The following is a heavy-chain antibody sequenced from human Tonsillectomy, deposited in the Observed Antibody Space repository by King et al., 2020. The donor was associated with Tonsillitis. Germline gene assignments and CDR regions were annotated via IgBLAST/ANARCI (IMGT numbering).Heavy chain of an antibody. CDR2: IYHSGST. D-gene: IGHD3-16*02. V-gene: IGHV4-59*01. Sequence: VQLQESGPGLVKPSETLSLTCTVSGGSISSYYWSWIRQPPGKGLEWIGYIYHSGSTNYNPSLKSRVTISVDTSKNQFSLKLSSVTAADTAVYYCARVPADPITFGGVIAPLFDPWGQGTLVTVSS. J-gene: IGHJ5*02. CDR1: GGSISSYY. CDR3: ARVPADPITFGGVIAPLFDP.